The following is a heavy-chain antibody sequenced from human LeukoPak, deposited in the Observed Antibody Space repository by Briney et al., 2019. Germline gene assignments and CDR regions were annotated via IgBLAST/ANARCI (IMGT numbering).Heavy chain of an antibody. CDR3: ARSRGPSLWDRGNEFDY. D-gene: IGHD3-16*01. CDR2: ISYDGSNK. CDR1: GFTFSSYW. J-gene: IGHJ4*02. V-gene: IGHV3-30-3*01. Sequence: QAGGSLRLSCAASGFTFSSYWMSWVRQAPGKGLEWVAVISYDGSNKYYADSVKGRFTISRDNSKNTLYLQMNSLRAEDTAVYYCARSRGPSLWDRGNEFDYWGQGTLVTVSS.